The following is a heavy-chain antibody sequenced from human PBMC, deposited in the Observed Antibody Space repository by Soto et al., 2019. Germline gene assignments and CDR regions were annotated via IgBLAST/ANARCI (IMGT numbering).Heavy chain of an antibody. CDR1: GDYIHVGGYY. CDR2: IYYTGKT. D-gene: IGHD2-2*01. Sequence: SETLSLTCSVSGDYIHVGGYYWTWTRQRTGKGLEWMGYIYYTGKTYYNPSLESRLTMSVDRSKNQFSLRLTSVTAADTAVYFCGRDLTSNANCIDPWGQGTLVTVSS. J-gene: IGHJ5*02. V-gene: IGHV4-30-4*01. CDR3: GRDLTSNANCIDP.